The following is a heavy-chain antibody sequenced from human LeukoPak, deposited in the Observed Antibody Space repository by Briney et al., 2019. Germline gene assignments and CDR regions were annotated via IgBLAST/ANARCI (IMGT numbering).Heavy chain of an antibody. CDR1: GGSISSSNYY. V-gene: IGHV4-39*07. J-gene: IGHJ5*02. Sequence: SETLSLTCTVSGGSISSSNYYWGWIRQPPGKGLEWIGSIYYSGSTYYNPSLKGRVTISLDTSKNQFSLKLSSVAAADTAVYYCARDLGYSYGRSEWFDPWGQRTLVTVSS. CDR2: IYYSGST. D-gene: IGHD5-18*01. CDR3: ARDLGYSYGRSEWFDP.